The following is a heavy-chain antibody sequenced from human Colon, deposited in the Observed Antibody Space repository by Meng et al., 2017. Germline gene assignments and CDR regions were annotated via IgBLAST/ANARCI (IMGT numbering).Heavy chain of an antibody. CDR2: IYYTGNT. D-gene: IGHD4-17*01. CDR1: GASVSSDSHY. CDR3: ARVNGDFDEAWFDP. J-gene: IGHJ5*02. V-gene: IGHV4-61*03. Sequence: QGRQEEPGPGLVGPAETLALPVTVSGASVSSDSHYWSWIRQSPGKGLEWIGYIYYTGNTNYNPSLASRVSMSLDTSKNHFSLHLTSVTAADTAIYYCARVNGDFDEAWFDPWGQGTLVTVSS.